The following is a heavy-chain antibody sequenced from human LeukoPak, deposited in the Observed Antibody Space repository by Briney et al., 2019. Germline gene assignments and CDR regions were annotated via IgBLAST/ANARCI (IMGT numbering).Heavy chain of an antibody. V-gene: IGHV3-74*01. J-gene: IGHJ6*02. Sequence: PGGSLRLSCVGSGFIFSNYWMHWVRQVPGKGPMWVSHIDKDGGSSTYADSVKGRFTISRDNAKNSLYLQMNSLRAEDTAVYYCATLGYCSGGSCYLWEYYYGMDVWGQGTTVTVSS. CDR3: ATLGYCSGGSCYLWEYYYGMDV. CDR2: IDKDGGSS. CDR1: GFIFSNYW. D-gene: IGHD2-15*01.